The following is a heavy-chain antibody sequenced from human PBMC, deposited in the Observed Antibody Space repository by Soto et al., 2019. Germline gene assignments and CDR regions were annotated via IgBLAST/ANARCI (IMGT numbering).Heavy chain of an antibody. CDR1: GFSLSAYGVR. CDR3: AHTKDSSGFLTS. CDR2: IHWNDDK. D-gene: IGHD3-22*01. V-gene: IGHV2-5*01. J-gene: IGHJ5*02. Sequence: QITLKESGPTLVKPTQILTLTCSFSGFSLSAYGVRVIWFRQPPGETLEWLALIHWNDDKRYSPYLKSRLTITKDTSKNQVVLTLTNLDPLDTGTYFCAHTKDSSGFLTSWGQGILVTVSS.